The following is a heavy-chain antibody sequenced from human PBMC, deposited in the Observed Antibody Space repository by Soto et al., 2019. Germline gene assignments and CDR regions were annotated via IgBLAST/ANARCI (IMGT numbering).Heavy chain of an antibody. Sequence: ASVKVSCKASGYTFTSYYMHWVRQAPGQGLEWMGIINPSCGSTSYAQKFQGRVTMTRDTSTSTVYMELSSLISEDTAVYYCARSIFSSGASGYFDYWGQGTLVTVSS. CDR2: INPSCGST. CDR3: ARSIFSSGASGYFDY. CDR1: GYTFTSYY. V-gene: IGHV1-46*01. D-gene: IGHD3-3*01. J-gene: IGHJ4*02.